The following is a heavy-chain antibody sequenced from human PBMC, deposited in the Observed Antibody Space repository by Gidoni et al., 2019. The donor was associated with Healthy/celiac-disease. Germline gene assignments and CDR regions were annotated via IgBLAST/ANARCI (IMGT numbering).Heavy chain of an antibody. V-gene: IGHV3-30*02. CDR3: AKDVGKYDYIWGSYGEDYFDY. J-gene: IGHJ4*02. D-gene: IGHD3-16*01. CDR2: IRYDGSNK. Sequence: QVQLVESGGGVVQPGGSLRVSCAASGFTFSSHGMNWVRQAPGKGLEWVAFIRYDGSNKYYADSVKGRFTISRDNSKNTLYLQMNSLRAEDTAVYYCAKDVGKYDYIWGSYGEDYFDYWGQGTLVTVSS. CDR1: GFTFSSHG.